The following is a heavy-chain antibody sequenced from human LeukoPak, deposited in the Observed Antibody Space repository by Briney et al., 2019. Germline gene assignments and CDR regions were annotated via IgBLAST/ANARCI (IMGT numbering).Heavy chain of an antibody. CDR2: IYYSGST. V-gene: IGHV4-59*01. J-gene: IGHJ5*02. CDR1: GGSISSYY. CDR3: ARSRSGYYP. Sequence: SETLSRTCTVSGGSISSYYWSWIRQPPGKGLEWIGYIYYSGSTNYNPSLKSRVTISVDTSKNQFSLKLSSVTAADTAVYYCARSRSGYYPWGQGTLVTVSS. D-gene: IGHD3-22*01.